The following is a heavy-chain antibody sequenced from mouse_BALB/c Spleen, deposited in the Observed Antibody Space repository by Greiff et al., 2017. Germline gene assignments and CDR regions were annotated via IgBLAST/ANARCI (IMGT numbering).Heavy chain of an antibody. V-gene: IGHV5-4*02. CDR2: ISDGGSYT. Sequence: DVKLVESGGGLVKPGGSLKLSCAASGFTFSDYYMYWVRQTPEKRLEWVATISDGGSYTYYPDSVKGRFTISRDNAKNNLYLQMSSLKSEDTAMYYCAREILLLMDYWGQGTSVTVSS. CDR3: AREILLLMDY. J-gene: IGHJ4*01. CDR1: GFTFSDYY. D-gene: IGHD2-1*01.